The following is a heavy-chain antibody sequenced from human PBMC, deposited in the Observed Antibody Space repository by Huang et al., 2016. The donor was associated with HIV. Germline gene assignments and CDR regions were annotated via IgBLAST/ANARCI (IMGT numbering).Heavy chain of an antibody. D-gene: IGHD5-18*01. CDR3: ATSYGYFPH. CDR2: RNNKGSKI. CDR1: GFTLSAYS. Sequence: EVQLVESGGGLVQPGGSLTLSCAASGFTLSAYSMNWVRKTPGKGLEGVSNRNNKGSKIFYAESVKGRFTISRDNAKNSLYLQMNSLRDDDTAVFYCATSYGYFPHWGQGTLVTVSS. V-gene: IGHV3-48*02. J-gene: IGHJ1*01.